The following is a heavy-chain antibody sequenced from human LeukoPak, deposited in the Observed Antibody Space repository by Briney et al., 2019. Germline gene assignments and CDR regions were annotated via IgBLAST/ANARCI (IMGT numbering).Heavy chain of an antibody. J-gene: IGHJ6*02. Sequence: ASVKVSCKASRYTFTKYFTQWVRQAPGQGLEWMGWISAYNGNTNYAQKLQGRVTMTTDTSTSTAYMELRSLRSDDTAVYYCARDLPPKLDQGYYYYYYGMDVWGQGTTVTVSS. CDR2: ISAYNGNT. CDR3: ARDLPPKLDQGYYYYYYGMDV. D-gene: IGHD1-1*01. V-gene: IGHV1-18*04. CDR1: RYTFTKYF.